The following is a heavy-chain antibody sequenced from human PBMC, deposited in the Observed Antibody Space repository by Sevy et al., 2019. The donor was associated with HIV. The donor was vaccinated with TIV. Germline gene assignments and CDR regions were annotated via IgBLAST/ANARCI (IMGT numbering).Heavy chain of an antibody. D-gene: IGHD2-15*01. CDR1: GYSFTSYW. CDR2: IYPGDSDT. V-gene: IGHV5-51*01. J-gene: IGHJ6*02. CDR3: ARHPRYCSGGSCEYGMDV. Sequence: GESLKISCKGSGYSFTSYWIGRVRQMPGKGLEWMGIIYPGDSDTRYSPSFQGQVTISADKSISTAYLQWSSLKASDTAMYYCARHPRYCSGGSCEYGMDVWGQGTTVTVSS.